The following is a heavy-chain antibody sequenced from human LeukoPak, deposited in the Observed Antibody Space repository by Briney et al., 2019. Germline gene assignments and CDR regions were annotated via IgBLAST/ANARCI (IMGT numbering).Heavy chain of an antibody. CDR2: ITARGSPI. CDR1: GFTFSDYY. CDR3: ARAKYDSSGYYYSGFDI. J-gene: IGHJ3*02. Sequence: GGSLRLSCAASGFTFSDYYMGWIRQAPGKGLEWVSYITARGSPIYYADSLKGRFTMSRDNAKRSLYLQMNSLRAEDTAVYYCARAKYDSSGYYYSGFDIWGQGTMVTVSS. V-gene: IGHV3-11*04. D-gene: IGHD3-22*01.